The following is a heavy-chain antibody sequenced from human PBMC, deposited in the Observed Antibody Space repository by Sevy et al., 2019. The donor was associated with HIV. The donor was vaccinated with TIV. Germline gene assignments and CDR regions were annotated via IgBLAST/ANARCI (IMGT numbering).Heavy chain of an antibody. J-gene: IGHJ4*02. CDR1: GFTFTSYA. V-gene: IGHV3-23*01. CDR3: ANPTSYGYCSSSDPLPSSRNDY. CDR2: ISGSWGRS. D-gene: IGHD2-8*01. Sequence: GGSLRLSCAASGFTFTSYAMSWVRQAPGKVLEWVSAISGSWGRSYYADSVKGRFTISRDNSKNRLELQMNSLRAEVMAIYYCANPTSYGYCSSSDPLPSSRNDYWGQGTLATAPS.